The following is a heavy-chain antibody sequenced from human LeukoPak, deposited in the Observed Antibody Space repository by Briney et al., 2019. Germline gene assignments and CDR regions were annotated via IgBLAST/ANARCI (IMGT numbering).Heavy chain of an antibody. CDR2: INHSGST. Sequence: SETLSLTCAVYGGSFSGYYWSWIRQPPGKGLEWIGEINHSGSTNYNPSLKSRVTISVDTSKNQFSLRLSSVTAADTAVYYCARGLYYDYVWGSYRYTYYFDYWGQGTLVTVSS. V-gene: IGHV4-34*01. D-gene: IGHD3-16*02. CDR1: GGSFSGYY. J-gene: IGHJ4*02. CDR3: ARGLYYDYVWGSYRYTYYFDY.